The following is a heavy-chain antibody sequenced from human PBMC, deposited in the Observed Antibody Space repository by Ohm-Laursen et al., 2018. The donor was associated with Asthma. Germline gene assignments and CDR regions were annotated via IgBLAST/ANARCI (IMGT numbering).Heavy chain of an antibody. Sequence: TQTLTLTCTFSGFSLSTAGVGVGWIRQPPGKALEWLALIYWDDDKRYSPSLRSRLSITKDTSKNQVVLTMTNMDPVDAATYYCAHSVCSTSCYTAFDIWGQGTMVTVSS. V-gene: IGHV2-5*02. CDR3: AHSVCSTSCYTAFDI. CDR2: IYWDDDK. J-gene: IGHJ3*02. D-gene: IGHD2-2*02. CDR1: GFSLSTAGVG.